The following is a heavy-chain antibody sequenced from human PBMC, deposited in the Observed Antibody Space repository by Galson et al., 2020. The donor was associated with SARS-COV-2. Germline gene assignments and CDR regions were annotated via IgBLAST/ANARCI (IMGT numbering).Heavy chain of an antibody. CDR3: ARGDGSYSNYYFDY. CDR2: INHSGST. D-gene: IGHD1-26*01. V-gene: IGHV4-34*01. Sequence: SETLSLTCAVYGGSFSGYYWSWILQPPGKGLEWIGEINHSGSTNYNPSLKSRVTISVDTSKNQFSLKLSSVTAADTAVYYCARGDGSYSNYYFDYWGQGTLVTVSS. J-gene: IGHJ4*02. CDR1: GGSFSGYY.